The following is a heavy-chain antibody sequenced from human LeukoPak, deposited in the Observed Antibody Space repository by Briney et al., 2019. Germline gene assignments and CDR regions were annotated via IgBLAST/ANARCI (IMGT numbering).Heavy chain of an antibody. CDR3: ARERELNFDY. V-gene: IGHV4-31*03. CDR2: IYYSGST. J-gene: IGHJ4*02. Sequence: SETLSLTCTVSGGSISSGGYYWSWIRQHPGKGLEWIGYIYYSGSTYYNPSLKSRVTISVDTSKNQFSLKLSSVTAADTAAYYCARERELNFDYWGQGTLVTVSS. CDR1: GGSISSGGYY. D-gene: IGHD1-26*01.